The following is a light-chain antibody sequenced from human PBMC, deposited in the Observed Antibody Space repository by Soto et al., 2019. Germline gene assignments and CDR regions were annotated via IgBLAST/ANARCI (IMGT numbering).Light chain of an antibody. V-gene: IGKV1-5*03. CDR2: KAS. CDR1: QSISSW. CDR3: QQYERYST. Sequence: DIQMTQSPSTLSASVGDRVTITCRASQSISSWLAWYQQKPGKAPKLLIHKASTLESGVPSRFSGSGYGTEFTLTISGLQPEDSATYYCQQYERYSTFGHGTK. J-gene: IGKJ1*01.